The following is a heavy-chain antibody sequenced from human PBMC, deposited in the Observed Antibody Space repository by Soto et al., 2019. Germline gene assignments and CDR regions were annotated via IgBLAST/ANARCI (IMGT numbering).Heavy chain of an antibody. CDR1: GLIFSTNG. V-gene: IGHV3-30*03. CDR3: ARDRYSSSPGHLEY. Sequence: QVQLVESGGGVVQPGRSLRLSCTASGLIFSTNGMHWVRQAPGKGMEWVAHISDDGGDTYYADSVRVRFTISRDNSKSTLYLQMKSLRVEDTAVYYCARDRYSSSPGHLEYWGQGTLVTVSS. D-gene: IGHD6-6*01. J-gene: IGHJ4*02. CDR2: ISDDGGDT.